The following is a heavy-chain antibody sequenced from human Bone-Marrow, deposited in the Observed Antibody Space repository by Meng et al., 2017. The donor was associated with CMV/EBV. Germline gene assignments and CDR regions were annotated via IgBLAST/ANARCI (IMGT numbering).Heavy chain of an antibody. D-gene: IGHD7-27*01. CDR3: AKTSTGDFDS. Sequence: SEPLSLTCSVSGASISSSSYYWVWIRQPPGKGLEYIGGRTYYNPSLKSRVTISVDTSKNQFSLKLSSVTAADTAVYFCAKTSTGDFDSWGQGTLVTVSS. V-gene: IGHV4-39*07. CDR1: GASISSSSYY. CDR2: GRT. J-gene: IGHJ4*02.